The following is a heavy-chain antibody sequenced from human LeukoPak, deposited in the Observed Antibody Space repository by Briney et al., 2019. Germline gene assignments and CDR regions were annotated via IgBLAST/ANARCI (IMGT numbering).Heavy chain of an antibody. CDR1: GFTFSSYA. V-gene: IGHV3-23*01. CDR3: AYCETRARYEQ. D-gene: IGHD2-21*01. CDR2: ISGGGGTI. J-gene: IGHJ1*01. Sequence: PGGSLRLSCAASGFTFSSYAMTWVRQAPGKGLELVSGISGGGGTIDYADSVKGRFTISRDNSKNTLYLQMNSLRAEDTALYYCAYCETRARYEQWGQGTLATVSS.